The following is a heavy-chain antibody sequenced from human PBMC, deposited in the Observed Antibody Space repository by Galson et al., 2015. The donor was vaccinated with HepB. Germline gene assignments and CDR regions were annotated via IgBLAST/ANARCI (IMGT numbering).Heavy chain of an antibody. J-gene: IGHJ4*02. CDR1: GFTFSSSA. Sequence: SLRLSCAASGFTFSSSAMTWVRQAPGKGLEWVSTMDGSGSATYYADSVKDRFTISRDNSKNTVYLQMNSLRAEDTATYYCAKASYSNGWHYFDDWGQGTLLTVSS. CDR3: AKASYSNGWHYFDD. V-gene: IGHV3-23*01. CDR2: MDGSGSAT. D-gene: IGHD6-19*01.